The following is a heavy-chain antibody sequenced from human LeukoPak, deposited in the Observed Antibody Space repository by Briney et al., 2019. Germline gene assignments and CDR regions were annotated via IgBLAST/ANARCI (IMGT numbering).Heavy chain of an antibody. CDR3: AKAERLSKNWFDP. CDR1: GFTFSSYG. J-gene: IGHJ5*02. CDR2: ISYDGSNK. V-gene: IGHV3-30*18. Sequence: PGGSLRLSCAASGFTFSSYGMHWVRQAPGKGLEWVAVISYDGSNKYYADSVKGRFTISRDNSKNTLYLQMNSLRAEDTAVYYCAKAERLSKNWFDPWGQGTLVTVSS. D-gene: IGHD5-24*01.